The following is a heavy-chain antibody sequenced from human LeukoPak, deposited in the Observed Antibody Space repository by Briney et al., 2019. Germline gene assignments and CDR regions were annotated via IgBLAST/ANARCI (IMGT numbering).Heavy chain of an antibody. V-gene: IGHV1-2*02. CDR1: GYTFTGYY. Sequence: ASVKVSCKASGYTFTGYYMHWVRQAPGQGLEWMGWINPNSGGTNYAQKFQGRVTMTRDTSISTAYMELSRLRSDDTAVYYCAASLICSSTSCPRAGAFDIWGQGTMVTVSS. D-gene: IGHD2-2*01. CDR3: AASLICSSTSCPRAGAFDI. CDR2: INPNSGGT. J-gene: IGHJ3*02.